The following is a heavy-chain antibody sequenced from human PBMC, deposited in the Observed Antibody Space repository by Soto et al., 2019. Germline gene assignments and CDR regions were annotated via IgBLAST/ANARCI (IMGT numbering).Heavy chain of an antibody. CDR2: IYYSGST. Sequence: SETLSLTCTVSGGSISSYYWSWIRQPPGKGLEWIGYIYYSGSTNYNPSLKSRVTISVDTSKNQFSLKLSSVTAADTAVYYCARSFYGDPYYFDYWGQGTLVTVSS. V-gene: IGHV4-59*08. CDR1: GGSISSYY. J-gene: IGHJ4*02. CDR3: ARSFYGDPYYFDY. D-gene: IGHD4-17*01.